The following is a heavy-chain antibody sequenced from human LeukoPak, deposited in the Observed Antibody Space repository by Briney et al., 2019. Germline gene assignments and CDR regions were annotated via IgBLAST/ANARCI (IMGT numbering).Heavy chain of an antibody. D-gene: IGHD5-18*01. CDR1: GYTFTSYY. CDR3: ARDQSGYSLD. CDR2: ISAYNGNT. Sequence: GASVKVSCKASGYTFTSYYMHWVRQAPGQGLEWMGWISAYNGNTNYAQKLQGRVTMTTDTSTSTAYMELRSLRSDDTAVYYCARDQSGYSLDWGQGTLVTVSS. V-gene: IGHV1-18*04. J-gene: IGHJ4*02.